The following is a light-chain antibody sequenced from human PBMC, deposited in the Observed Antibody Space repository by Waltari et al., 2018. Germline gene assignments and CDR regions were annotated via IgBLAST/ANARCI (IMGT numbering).Light chain of an antibody. Sequence: QSALAQSASVSGSPGQSITIPCTGTGSYLGYYNFVPWYHQPPGKAPKLLIFDVSRWSSGVSHRFSGSKSGNTASLTISGLQAEDEADYYCSSYTSTNTIIFGGGTKVTVL. CDR2: DVS. CDR3: SSYTSTNTII. V-gene: IGLV2-14*03. J-gene: IGLJ2*01. CDR1: GSYLGYYNF.